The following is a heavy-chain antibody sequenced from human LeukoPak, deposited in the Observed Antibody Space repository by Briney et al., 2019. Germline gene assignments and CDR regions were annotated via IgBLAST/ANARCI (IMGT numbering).Heavy chain of an antibody. CDR2: IYYSGST. Sequence: SETLSLTCTVSGGSISSSSYYWGWIRQPPGKGLERIGSIYYSGSTFDNPSLKSRVTISVDTSKNQFSLKLSSATAADTAVYYCARHRSGWLQSSFDYWGQGTLVTVSS. J-gene: IGHJ4*02. V-gene: IGHV4-39*01. D-gene: IGHD5-24*01. CDR3: ARHRSGWLQSSFDY. CDR1: GGSISSSSYY.